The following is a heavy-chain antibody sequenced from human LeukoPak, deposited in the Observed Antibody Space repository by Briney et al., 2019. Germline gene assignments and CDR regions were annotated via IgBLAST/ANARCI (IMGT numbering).Heavy chain of an antibody. J-gene: IGHJ4*02. Sequence: GGTLRLSCAASGFTFSSYGMSWVRQAPGKGLEWVSVISGSGDNTYYADSVKGRFTISRDNAKNSLYLQLNSLRPEDSAVYYCARPRGCGSARCNYFDYWGQGTLVTVSS. CDR2: ISGSGDNT. D-gene: IGHD2-2*01. CDR1: GFTFSSYG. CDR3: ARPRGCGSARCNYFDY. V-gene: IGHV3-23*01.